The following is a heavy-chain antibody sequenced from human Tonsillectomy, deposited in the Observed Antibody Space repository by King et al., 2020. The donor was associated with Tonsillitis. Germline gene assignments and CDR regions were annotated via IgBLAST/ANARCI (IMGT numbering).Heavy chain of an antibody. Sequence: VQLVESGGGVVQPGRSLRLSCAASGFTFSNYGMHWVRQAPGKGLEWVALIAYDASYENYADSVKGRFAISRDNSKNTVYLEMNSLRVEETSVYYCAKDGIALSDWYFDLWGRGTLVTVSS. J-gene: IGHJ2*01. CDR2: IAYDASYE. D-gene: IGHD3-16*02. CDR1: GFTFSNYG. CDR3: AKDGIALSDWYFDL. V-gene: IGHV3-30*18.